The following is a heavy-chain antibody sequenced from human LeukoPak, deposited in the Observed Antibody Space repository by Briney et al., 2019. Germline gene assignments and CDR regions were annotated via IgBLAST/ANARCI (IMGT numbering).Heavy chain of an antibody. D-gene: IGHD2/OR15-2a*01. V-gene: IGHV4-59*01. CDR1: VGSISSCY. Sequence: SETLSLTCTLSVGSISSCYWSWMRHPPGEGLVGIGYIYYRGSNNHNPPLNSRVTISVDTSKNQFSLKLGSVTAADTAVYYCARRLPYLYRFDPWGQGTLVTVSS. J-gene: IGHJ5*02. CDR2: IYYRGSN. CDR3: ARRLPYLYRFDP.